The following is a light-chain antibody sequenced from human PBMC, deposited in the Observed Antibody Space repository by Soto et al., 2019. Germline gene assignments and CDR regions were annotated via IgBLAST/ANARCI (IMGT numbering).Light chain of an antibody. CDR3: SSLTTSFTYV. J-gene: IGLJ1*01. V-gene: IGLV2-14*01. Sequence: QSALTQPLSVSGSPGQSVAISCTGTSSDVGAYNYVSWYQQHPGKAPKLLLSEVSNRPSGVSDRFSGSKSGNTASLTISGLQAEDEADYYCSSLTTSFTYVFGTGTKVTVL. CDR2: EVS. CDR1: SSDVGAYNY.